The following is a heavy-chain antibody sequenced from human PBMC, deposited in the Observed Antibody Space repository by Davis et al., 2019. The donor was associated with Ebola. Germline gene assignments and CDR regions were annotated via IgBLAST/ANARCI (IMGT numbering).Heavy chain of an antibody. D-gene: IGHD3-16*01. CDR3: ASQGHRGSYLIHDY. CDR1: GYSFNTYW. Sequence: GKSLKISCTASGYSFNTYWIGWVRQMPGKGLEWMGNFHPGTSDLKYSPSFQGQITISVDRSIRTAYLQWRSLQASDTAIYYCASQGHRGSYLIHDYWGQGTPVTVSS. V-gene: IGHV5-51*01. J-gene: IGHJ4*02. CDR2: FHPGTSDL.